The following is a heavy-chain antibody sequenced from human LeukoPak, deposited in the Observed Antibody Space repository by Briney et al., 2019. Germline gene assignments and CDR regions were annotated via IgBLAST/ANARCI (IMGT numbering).Heavy chain of an antibody. CDR1: GGSISSYY. V-gene: IGHV4-4*09. J-gene: IGHJ4*02. Sequence: SETLSLTCTVSGGSISSYYWSWIRQTPGKGLEWIGYIYASGGTTYNPSLKSRVSISIDTSKNQFSLKLSSVTAADTAVYYCARRATMLAGGYFDYWGQGTLVSVSS. D-gene: IGHD5-12*01. CDR2: IYASGGT. CDR3: ARRATMLAGGYFDY.